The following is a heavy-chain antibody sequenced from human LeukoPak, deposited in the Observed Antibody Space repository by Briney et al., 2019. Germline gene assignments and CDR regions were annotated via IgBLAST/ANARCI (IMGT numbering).Heavy chain of an antibody. J-gene: IGHJ4*02. D-gene: IGHD5-12*01. CDR3: ARDPGSGYEEHFDY. CDR2: ISSSGSTM. V-gene: IGHV3-11*01. CDR1: GFIFSDYY. Sequence: PGGSLRLSCAASGFIFSDYYMSWVRQAPGKGLEWVSYISSSGSTMYYTDSVKGRFTISRDNAKDSLYLQMNSLRAEDTAVYYCARDPGSGYEEHFDYWGQGTLVTVSS.